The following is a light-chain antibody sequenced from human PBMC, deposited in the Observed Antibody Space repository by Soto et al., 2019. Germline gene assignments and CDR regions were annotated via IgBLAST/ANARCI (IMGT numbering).Light chain of an antibody. CDR3: QQYGSSGT. J-gene: IGKJ1*01. CDR2: GAS. Sequence: VLTQSPGTLSLSPGERATLSCRASQSVSNNYLAWYQQKHGQAPRLLIYGASTRATGIPDRFSGSGSGTDFTLTSSRLEPEDFAVYYCQQYGSSGTFGQGTKVDSK. CDR1: QSVSNNY. V-gene: IGKV3-20*01.